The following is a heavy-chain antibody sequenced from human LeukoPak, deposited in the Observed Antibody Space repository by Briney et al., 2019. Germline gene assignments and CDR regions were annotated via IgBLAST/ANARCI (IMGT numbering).Heavy chain of an antibody. Sequence: GGSLRLSCVGSGFAFGVHAMSWVRQAPGKGLEWVAVISYDGSNKYYADSVKGRFTISRDNSKNTLYLQMNSLRAEDTAVYYCARDRGEWLLLYYFDYWGQGTLVTVSS. J-gene: IGHJ4*02. V-gene: IGHV3-30*01. CDR2: ISYDGSNK. CDR3: ARDRGEWLLLYYFDY. D-gene: IGHD3-22*01. CDR1: GFAFGVHA.